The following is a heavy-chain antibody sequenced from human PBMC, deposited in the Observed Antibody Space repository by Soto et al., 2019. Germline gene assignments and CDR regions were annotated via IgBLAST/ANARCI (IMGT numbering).Heavy chain of an antibody. Sequence: EVQLAESGGGMVQPGGSLRLSCVASGFTFGSDDMHWVRQAPGKALEYVSSISSNGGTTYYGNSVKGRFTISRDNSKNTLYLQMGSLRAEDMAVYYCVRRVSGNYDYWGQGTLVTVSS. CDR2: ISSNGGTT. V-gene: IGHV3-64*01. J-gene: IGHJ4*02. CDR1: GFTFGSDD. D-gene: IGHD1-7*01. CDR3: VRRVSGNYDY.